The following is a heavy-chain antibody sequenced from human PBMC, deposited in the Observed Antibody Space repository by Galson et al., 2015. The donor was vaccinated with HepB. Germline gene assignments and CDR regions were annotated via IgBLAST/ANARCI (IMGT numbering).Heavy chain of an antibody. CDR3: ARSHIWGSYDY. V-gene: IGHV3-74*01. CDR1: GFTFSSYW. J-gene: IGHJ4*02. D-gene: IGHD3-16*01. Sequence: SLRLSCAASGFTFSSYWMHWVRQAPGKGLVWVSRINSDGSSTSYADSVKGRFTISRDNAKNTLYLQMNSLRAEDTAVYYCARSHIWGSYDYWGQGTLVTVSS. CDR2: INSDGSST.